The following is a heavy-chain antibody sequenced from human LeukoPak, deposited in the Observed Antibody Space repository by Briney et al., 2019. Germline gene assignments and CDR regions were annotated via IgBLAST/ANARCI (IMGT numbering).Heavy chain of an antibody. CDR3: AKHPAAMDGGYYYYYGMDV. J-gene: IGHJ6*04. D-gene: IGHD2-2*01. Sequence: GGSLRLSCAASGFTFSSYAMSWVRQAPGKGLEWVSVISGSGGSTYYADSVKGRFTISRDNSKNTLYLQMNSLRAEDTAVYYCAKHPAAMDGGYYYYYGMDVWGKGTTVTVSS. CDR1: GFTFSSYA. CDR2: ISGSGGST. V-gene: IGHV3-23*01.